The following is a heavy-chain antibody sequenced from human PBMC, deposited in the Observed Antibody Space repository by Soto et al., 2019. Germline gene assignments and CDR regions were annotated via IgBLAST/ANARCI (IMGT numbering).Heavy chain of an antibody. V-gene: IGHV3-23*01. CDR1: GFTFSTYA. D-gene: IGHD2-2*01. Sequence: EVQLLESGGGLVQPGGSLRLSCAASGFTFSTYAMSWVRQVPGKGLEWVSALSASGGTTYYTDSVKGRFTISRDNSRNTLFLQMNSLRADDTAVYYCAKDVVSSASNRGGYYFDCWGQGTLVTVSS. CDR2: LSASGGTT. CDR3: AKDVVSSASNRGGYYFDC. J-gene: IGHJ4*02.